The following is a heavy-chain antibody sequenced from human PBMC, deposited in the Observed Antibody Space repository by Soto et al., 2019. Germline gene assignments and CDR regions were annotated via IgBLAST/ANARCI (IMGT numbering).Heavy chain of an antibody. CDR2: ISTRGST. D-gene: IGHD2-2*01. J-gene: IGHJ3*02. CDR1: GASVSSYF. V-gene: IGHV4-4*07. CDR3: ARTLLPDTKGAFDI. Sequence: SETLSLTCSVSGASVSSYFWSWIRQPAGKGLEWIGRISTRGSTNDNPSLKSRVTMSIDTSNNHFSLKLISVTAADTAVYYCARTLLPDTKGAFDIWGQGTLVTVSS.